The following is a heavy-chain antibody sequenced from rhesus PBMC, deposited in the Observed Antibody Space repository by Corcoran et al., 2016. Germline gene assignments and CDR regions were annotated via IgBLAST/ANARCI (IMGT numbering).Heavy chain of an antibody. CDR1: DSSISHTY. J-gene: IGHJ4*01. Sequence: QVQLQESGPGLVKPSETLSLTCAVSDSSISHTYWCWLRQPPGQGLEWIGFIYGSSGNTQYNPSLKSRVTISTDTSKNQFSLKLSSVTAADTAVYYCARTYFYDSGYYYYFDYWGQGVLVTVSS. D-gene: IGHD3-28*01. V-gene: IGHV4-147*01. CDR3: ARTYFYDSGYYYYFDY. CDR2: IYGSSGNT.